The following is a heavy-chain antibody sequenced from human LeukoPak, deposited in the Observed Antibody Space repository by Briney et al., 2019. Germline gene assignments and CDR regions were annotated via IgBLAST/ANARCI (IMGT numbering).Heavy chain of an antibody. D-gene: IGHD3-10*01. Sequence: GGSLRLSCAASGFTFSSYAMSWVRQAPGKGLEWVSAISGSGGSTYYADSVKGRFTISRDNSKNTLYLQMNSLRAEDTAVYYCAKIGPRGAVDYYYYGMDVWGQGTTVTVSS. CDR2: ISGSGGST. CDR1: GFTFSSYA. J-gene: IGHJ6*02. CDR3: AKIGPRGAVDYYYYGMDV. V-gene: IGHV3-23*01.